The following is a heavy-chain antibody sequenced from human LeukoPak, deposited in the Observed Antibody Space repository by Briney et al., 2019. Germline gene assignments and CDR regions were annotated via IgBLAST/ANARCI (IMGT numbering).Heavy chain of an antibody. V-gene: IGHV4-34*01. J-gene: IGHJ4*02. CDR2: INHTGST. CDR1: GGSFSGYY. D-gene: IGHD3-10*02. Sequence: PSETLSLTCAVYGGSFSGYYWSWIRQPPGKGLEWIGEINHTGSTNYKPSLKSRVTISVDTSKNQVSLQLSSVTAADTAVYYCARHARDVGNYYFDYWGQGTLITVSS. CDR3: ARHARDVGNYYFDY.